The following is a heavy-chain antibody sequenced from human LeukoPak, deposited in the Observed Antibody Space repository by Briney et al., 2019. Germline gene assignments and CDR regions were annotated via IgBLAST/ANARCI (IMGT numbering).Heavy chain of an antibody. Sequence: GASVKVSCKASVYTFTSYYMHWVRQTPGQGLEWMGIINPSGGSTSYAQKFQGRVTMTRDTSTSTVYMELSSLRSEDTAVYYCARSSHDSSGYYPKGVNFDYWGQGTLVTVSS. CDR1: VYTFTSYY. CDR3: ARSSHDSSGYYPKGVNFDY. D-gene: IGHD3-22*01. CDR2: INPSGGST. J-gene: IGHJ4*02. V-gene: IGHV1-46*01.